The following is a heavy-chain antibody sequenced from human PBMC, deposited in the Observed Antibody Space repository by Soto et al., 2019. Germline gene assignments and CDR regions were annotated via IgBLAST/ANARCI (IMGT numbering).Heavy chain of an antibody. CDR1: GFTFSDHC. J-gene: IGHJ3*02. CDR3: VRDFLVVYVYGSDAFDI. V-gene: IGHV3-7*01. Sequence: GXSLRLYWAASGFTFSDHCMSCVRQAPVNGLELVANIKQDGSEKYYVDSVKGRFTISRDNAKNSLYLQMNSLRAEDTVVYYCVRDFLVVYVYGSDAFDIWGQGTMVTLSS. CDR2: IKQDGSEK. D-gene: IGHD2-8*02.